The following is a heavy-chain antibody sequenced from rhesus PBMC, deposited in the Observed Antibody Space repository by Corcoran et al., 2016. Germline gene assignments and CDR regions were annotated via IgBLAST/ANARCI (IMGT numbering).Heavy chain of an antibody. Sequence: QVQLQESGPGLVKPSETLSLTCAVSGGSFRGYYWGWIRQPPGKGLGWVGYISGTGWSTDYNPSLKSRVTSSTDTSKNQFSLKLSSVTAADTAVYYCARTGSWSGLDYWGQGVLVTVSS. CDR2: ISGTGWST. J-gene: IGHJ4*01. V-gene: IGHV4-165*01. CDR1: GGSFRGYY. D-gene: IGHD6-13*01. CDR3: ARTGSWSGLDY.